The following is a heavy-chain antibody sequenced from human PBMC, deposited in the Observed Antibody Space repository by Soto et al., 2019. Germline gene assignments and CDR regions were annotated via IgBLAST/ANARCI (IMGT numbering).Heavy chain of an antibody. CDR2: ISAYNGNM. CDR3: ARDEEGDYYDSSGQFDF. V-gene: IGHV1-18*04. D-gene: IGHD3-22*01. CDR1: GYTFSSYG. J-gene: IGHJ4*02. Sequence: ASVKVSCKASGYTFSSYGLSWVRQAPGQGLEWMGWISAYNGNMKYAQRFQGRVTLTTDTSRSTAYMELRSLRSDDTAIYYCARDEEGDYYDSSGQFDFWRQRTQVTVSS.